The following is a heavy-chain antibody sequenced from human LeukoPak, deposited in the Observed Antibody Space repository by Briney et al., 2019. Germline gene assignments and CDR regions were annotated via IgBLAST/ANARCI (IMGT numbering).Heavy chain of an antibody. CDR1: GGSFSGYY. D-gene: IGHD3-10*01. CDR3: ARLSGGYYYYMDV. J-gene: IGHJ6*03. Sequence: SETLSLTCAVYGGSFSGYYWSWIRQPPGKGLEWIGEINHSGSTNHNPSLKSRVTISVDTSKNQFSLKLSSVTAADTAVYYCARLSGGYYYYMDVWGKGTTVTISS. V-gene: IGHV4-34*01. CDR2: INHSGST.